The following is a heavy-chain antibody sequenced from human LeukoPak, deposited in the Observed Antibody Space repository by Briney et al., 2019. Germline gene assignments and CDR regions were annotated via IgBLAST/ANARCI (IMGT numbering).Heavy chain of an antibody. D-gene: IGHD4-17*01. CDR3: ARGPTRYYFDC. CDR2: IFYSGST. J-gene: IGHJ4*02. Sequence: TETLSLTCTVSSGSISSYYWSWIRQPPGKGLEWIGYIFYSGSTNYNPSFKSRVTISVDTSKNQFSLGLSSVTAADTAVYYCARGPTRYYFDCWGQGTLVTVYS. CDR1: SGSISSYY. V-gene: IGHV4-59*01.